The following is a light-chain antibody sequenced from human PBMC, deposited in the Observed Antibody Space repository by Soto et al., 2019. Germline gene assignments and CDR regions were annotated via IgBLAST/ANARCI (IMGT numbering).Light chain of an antibody. J-gene: IGKJ3*01. CDR3: QQYDASPFT. V-gene: IGKV3-20*01. Sequence: EIVLTQSPGTLSLSPGERATLSCRASESVYINSLAWYQQKPGHAPRLLIYGASTRATAIPDRFSGSGSGTDFALTISRLEPEDFAVYYCQQYDASPFTFGPGPRWIS. CDR2: GAS. CDR1: ESVYINS.